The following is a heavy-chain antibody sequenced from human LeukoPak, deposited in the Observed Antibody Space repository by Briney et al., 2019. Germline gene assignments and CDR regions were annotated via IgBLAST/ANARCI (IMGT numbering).Heavy chain of an antibody. CDR3: ARGRCSSTSCYASDAFDI. J-gene: IGHJ3*02. V-gene: IGHV3-48*04. D-gene: IGHD2-2*01. CDR1: GFTFSSYA. Sequence: GFPRLSCAASGFTFSSYAMSWVRQAPGKGLEWVSYISSSGSTIYYADSVKGRFTISRDNAKNSLYLQMNSLRAEDTAVYYCARGRCSSTSCYASDAFDIWGQGTMVTVSS. CDR2: ISSSGSTI.